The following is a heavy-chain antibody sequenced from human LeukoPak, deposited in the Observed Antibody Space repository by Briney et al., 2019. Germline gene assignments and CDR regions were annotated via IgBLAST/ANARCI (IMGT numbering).Heavy chain of an antibody. J-gene: IGHJ4*02. V-gene: IGHV3-30*02. D-gene: IGHD6-19*01. CDR3: ARVQRGIAVALDY. CDR1: GFTFSSYA. CDR2: IRNDGSNK. Sequence: GGSLRLSCAASGFTFSSYAMHWVRQAPGKGLEWVTFIRNDGSNKYYADSVKGRFTISRDNSKNTLYLQMNSLRPEDTAVYYCARVQRGIAVALDYWGQGTLATVSS.